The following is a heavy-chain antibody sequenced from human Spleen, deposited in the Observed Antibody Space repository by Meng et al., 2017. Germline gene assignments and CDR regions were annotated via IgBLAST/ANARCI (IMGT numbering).Heavy chain of an antibody. Sequence: GGSLRLSCAVSGFTFSKYTMKWVRQAPGKGQEWVSVIYSGGRTYYADSVKGRFTISRDSSKNTLYLQMNSLRTEDTAVYYCARDIGLSIGSYGLRSVWGQGTLVTVSS. CDR1: GFTFSKYT. J-gene: IGHJ4*02. CDR3: ARDIGLSIGSYGLRSV. V-gene: IGHV3-66*02. CDR2: IYSGGRT. D-gene: IGHD1-26*01.